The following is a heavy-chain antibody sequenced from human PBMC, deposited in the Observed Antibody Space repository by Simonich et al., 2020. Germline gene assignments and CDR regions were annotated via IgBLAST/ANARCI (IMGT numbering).Heavy chain of an antibody. CDR2: MSGSGGST. CDR3: AKDLCSSTSCYGFDY. Sequence: EVQLLESGGGLVQPGGSLRLSCAASGFTFSSYAMSWVRQAPGKGREGVSAMSGSGGSTYYADSVKGRFTISRDNSKNTLYLQMNSLRAEDTAVYYCAKDLCSSTSCYGFDYWGQGTLVTVSS. CDR1: GFTFSSYA. V-gene: IGHV3-23*01. J-gene: IGHJ4*02. D-gene: IGHD2-2*01.